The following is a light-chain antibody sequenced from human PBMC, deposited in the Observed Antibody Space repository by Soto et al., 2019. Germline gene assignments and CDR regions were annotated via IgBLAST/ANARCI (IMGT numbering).Light chain of an antibody. V-gene: IGLV2-14*03. Sequence: QAVVTQPASVSGSPGQSITISCTGTSNDVGGYNYVSWYQQHPGKAPKLLIYGVIDRPSGVSNRFSGSKSGNAASLTISGLQAEDEGDYYCSSYTSSYTWVFGGGTKVTVL. CDR3: SSYTSSYTWV. CDR1: SNDVGGYNY. J-gene: IGLJ3*02. CDR2: GVI.